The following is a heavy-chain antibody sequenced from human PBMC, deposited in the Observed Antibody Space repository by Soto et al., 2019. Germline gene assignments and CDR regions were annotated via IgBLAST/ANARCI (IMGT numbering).Heavy chain of an antibody. D-gene: IGHD1-1*01. J-gene: IGHJ3*02. V-gene: IGHV2-5*01. CDR2: IYWNDDK. Sequence: SGPYAGEPTQTLTLTCTLSGISLSTSGVGLVWIRQTPGKALEWLALIYWNDDKHYNPSLRTRLTITKDNSKNQAVLTMTNLDPVDTATYYCARGLATLPVFAFDIWDQGTVVTVSS. CDR3: ARGLATLPVFAFDI. CDR1: GISLSTSGVG.